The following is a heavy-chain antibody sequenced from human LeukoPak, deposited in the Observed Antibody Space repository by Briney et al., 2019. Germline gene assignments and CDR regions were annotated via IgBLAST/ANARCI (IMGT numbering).Heavy chain of an antibody. Sequence: GGSLRLSCAASGFTFRNYWMSWVRQAPGKGLECVANINQDGNLKYYVDSVKGRFTISRDNSKNTLYLQMNSLRAEDTAVYYCARQPSHYYDSSGYYYRGYYFDYWGQGTLVTVSS. V-gene: IGHV3-7*03. CDR2: INQDGNLK. J-gene: IGHJ4*02. CDR1: GFTFRNYW. CDR3: ARQPSHYYDSSGYYYRGYYFDY. D-gene: IGHD3-22*01.